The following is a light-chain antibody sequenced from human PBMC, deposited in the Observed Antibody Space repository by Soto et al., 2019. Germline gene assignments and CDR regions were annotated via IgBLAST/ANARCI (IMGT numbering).Light chain of an antibody. Sequence: EIVLMQSPATLSVSPGERAVLSCRASQRVNYNLAWYQQKPGQPPRLLIYGTSTRATGIPARFSGSGSGTEFTLTISSLQSEDSAVYYCQQYYNWPPLTFGGGTKVEIK. CDR3: QQYYNWPPLT. CDR1: QRVNYN. J-gene: IGKJ4*01. V-gene: IGKV3-15*01. CDR2: GTS.